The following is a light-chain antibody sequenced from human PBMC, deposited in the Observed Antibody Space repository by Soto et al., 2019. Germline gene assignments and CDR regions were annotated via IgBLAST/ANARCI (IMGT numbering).Light chain of an antibody. Sequence: EIVLTQSPGTLSLSPGERATLSCRASQSVSSNNLAWYQQRPGQAPRVVIYGASTRATGIPERFSGSGSGTDFTLTISRLEPEDFAVYYCQQSSNWLFSFGPGTKVDIK. CDR2: GAS. V-gene: IGKV3D-20*02. CDR1: QSVSSNN. CDR3: QQSSNWLFS. J-gene: IGKJ3*01.